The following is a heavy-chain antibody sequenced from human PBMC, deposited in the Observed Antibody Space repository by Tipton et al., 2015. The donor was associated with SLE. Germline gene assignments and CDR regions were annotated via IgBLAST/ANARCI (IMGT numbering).Heavy chain of an antibody. CDR3: AIAVAGRYYFDY. Sequence: QSGPEVKKPGASVKVSCKPSGYTFTGYYVHWVRQAPGQGLEWMGWISAYNGNTNYAQNLQGRVTVTTDTSTSTAYMELRSLRSDDTAVYYCAIAVAGRYYFDYWGQGTLVTVSS. D-gene: IGHD6-19*01. J-gene: IGHJ4*02. CDR2: ISAYNGNT. CDR1: GYTFTGYY. V-gene: IGHV1-18*04.